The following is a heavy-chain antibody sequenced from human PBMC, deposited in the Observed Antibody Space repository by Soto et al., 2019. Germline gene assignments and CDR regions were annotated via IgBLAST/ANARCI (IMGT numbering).Heavy chain of an antibody. V-gene: IGHV4-30-4*01. CDR1: RGSISSRDYY. D-gene: IGHD1-26*01. Sequence: SETLSLTCTVSRGSISSRDYYWSWIRQPPGKGLEWIGYIYYSGSTYYNPSLKSRINISIDTSIDQFSLNMNSVTAADTAVYYCGRVPFYAPSGTYYIDYWAHGTQVTVSS. CDR3: GRVPFYAPSGTYYIDY. J-gene: IGHJ4*01. CDR2: IYYSGST.